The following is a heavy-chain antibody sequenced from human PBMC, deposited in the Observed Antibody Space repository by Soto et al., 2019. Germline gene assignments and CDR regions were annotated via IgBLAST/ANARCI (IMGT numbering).Heavy chain of an antibody. CDR3: ARAPGNERLDY. Sequence: QVQLQESGPGLVKPSQTLSLTCTVSGAYVNTGGYYWSWVRQYPGKGLEWIGYIYHSGDTYYNPSLKSRLTISVDTSKNHFSLSLSSVTVADTALYYCARAPGNERLDYWGQGTLVIVSS. V-gene: IGHV4-31*03. J-gene: IGHJ4*02. CDR2: IYHSGDT. CDR1: GAYVNTGGYY. D-gene: IGHD1-1*01.